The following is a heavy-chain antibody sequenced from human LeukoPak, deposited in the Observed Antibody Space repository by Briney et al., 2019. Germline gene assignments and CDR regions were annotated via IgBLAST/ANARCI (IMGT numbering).Heavy chain of an antibody. D-gene: IGHD4-23*01. CDR1: GFTFSSYS. J-gene: IGHJ4*02. CDR3: ARDLPQPVVTFDY. Sequence: GGSLRLSCAASGFTFSSYSMNWVRQAPGKGLEWVSSISSSSSYIYYADSVKGRFTISRDNAKNSLYLQMNSLRAEDTAVYYCARDLPQPVVTFDYWGQGTLVTVSS. CDR2: ISSSSSYI. V-gene: IGHV3-21*01.